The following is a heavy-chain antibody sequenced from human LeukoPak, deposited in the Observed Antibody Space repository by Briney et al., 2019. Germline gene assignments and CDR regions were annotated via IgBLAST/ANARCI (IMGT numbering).Heavy chain of an antibody. D-gene: IGHD3-3*01. J-gene: IGHJ4*02. CDR2: IKQDGSEK. CDR3: ARDPPGRFWSGYGHFDY. CDR1: GFIFSSYW. V-gene: IGHV3-7*01. Sequence: GGSLRLSCAASGFIFSSYWMSWVRQAPGKGLEWVANIKQDGSEKYYVDSVKGRFTISRDNAKNSLYLQMNSLRAEDTAVYYCARDPPGRFWSGYGHFDYWGQGTLVTVSS.